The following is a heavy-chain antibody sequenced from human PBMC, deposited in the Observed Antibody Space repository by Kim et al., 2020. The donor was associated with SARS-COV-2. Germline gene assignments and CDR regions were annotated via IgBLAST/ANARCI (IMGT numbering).Heavy chain of an antibody. Sequence: GGSLRLSCAASGFTVSSNYMSWVRQAPGKGLEWVSVIYSGGSTYYADSVKGRFTISRDNSKNTLYLQMNSLRAEDTAVYYCAREGESVAMDEPNDPIYGMDVWGQGTTVTVSS. V-gene: IGHV3-66*02. CDR1: GFTVSSNY. J-gene: IGHJ6*02. CDR3: AREGESVAMDEPNDPIYGMDV. CDR2: IYSGGST. D-gene: IGHD5-18*01.